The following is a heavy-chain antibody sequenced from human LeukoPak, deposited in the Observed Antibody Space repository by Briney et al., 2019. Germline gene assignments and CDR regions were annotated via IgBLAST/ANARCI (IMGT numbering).Heavy chain of an antibody. D-gene: IGHD1-7*01. CDR1: GFTFSSYA. CDR3: ARAQMTGTTSHAFDI. Sequence: PGGSLRLSSAASGFTFSSYAMSWVRQAPGKGLEWVSAISGSGGTTYYADSVKGRFTISRDNAKNSLYLQMNSLRAEDTAVYYCARAQMTGTTSHAFDIWGQGTMVTVSS. CDR2: ISGSGGTT. J-gene: IGHJ3*02. V-gene: IGHV3-23*01.